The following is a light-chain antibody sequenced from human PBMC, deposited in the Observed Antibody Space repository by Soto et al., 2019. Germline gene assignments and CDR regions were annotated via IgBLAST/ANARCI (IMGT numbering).Light chain of an antibody. CDR1: SSDVGGYKY. V-gene: IGLV2-8*01. CDR3: SSYGGTNNVV. CDR2: EVT. J-gene: IGLJ2*01. Sequence: QSVLTQPPSASGSPGQSVTISCTGTSSDVGGYKYVSWYQHHPGKAPKVVIYEVTKRPSGVPDRFSGSQSRNTASLTVSGLQAEDEADYYCSSYGGTNNVVFGGGTKLTVL.